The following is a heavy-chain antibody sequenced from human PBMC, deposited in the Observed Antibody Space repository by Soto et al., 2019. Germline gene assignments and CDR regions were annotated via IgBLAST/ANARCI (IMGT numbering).Heavy chain of an antibody. V-gene: IGHV3-7*05. CDR3: ARGGCRSGSWHTPVEYYRLDV. CDR2: IKQDGREK. Sequence: EVHLVESGGGLVQPGGSLRLSCAASGFTFNTYWMSWVRQAPGKGLEWVANIKQDGREKYYADAVKGRITISRDNAKNSLYRQMDSLRCEDTAMYYCARGGCRSGSWHTPVEYYRLDVWGQGTTVTVSS. D-gene: IGHD2-15*01. CDR1: GFTFNTYW. J-gene: IGHJ6*02.